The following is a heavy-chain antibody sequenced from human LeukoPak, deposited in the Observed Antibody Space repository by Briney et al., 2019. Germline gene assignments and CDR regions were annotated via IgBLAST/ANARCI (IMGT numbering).Heavy chain of an antibody. J-gene: IGHJ3*02. V-gene: IGHV3-21*01. CDR2: ISSSSSYI. D-gene: IGHD6-19*01. Sequence: GGSLRLSCAASRFTFSTYSMNWVRQAPGKGLEWVSSISSSSSYIYYADSVKGRFTISRDNAKNTLYLQMNSLRAEDTAVYYCARDPGYSSSGGAFDIWGRGTMVTVSS. CDR1: RFTFSTYS. CDR3: ARDPGYSSSGGAFDI.